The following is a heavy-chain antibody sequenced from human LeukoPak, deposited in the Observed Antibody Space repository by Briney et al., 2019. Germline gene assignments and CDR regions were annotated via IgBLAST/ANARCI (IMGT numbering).Heavy chain of an antibody. V-gene: IGHV4-31*03. D-gene: IGHD2-15*01. CDR1: GGSISSGGYY. CDR2: IYFSGST. CDR3: ARDHSGGSTFDY. Sequence: PSETLSLTCTVSGGSISSGGYYWSWIRQHPGKGLEWIGYIYFSGSTYYNPSLKSRVTISVDTSKNQFSLKLSSVTAADTAVYYCARDHSGGSTFDYWGQGTLVTASS. J-gene: IGHJ4*02.